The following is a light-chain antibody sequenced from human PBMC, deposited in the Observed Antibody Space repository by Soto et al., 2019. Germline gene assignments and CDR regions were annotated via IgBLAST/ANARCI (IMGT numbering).Light chain of an antibody. CDR3: SSYTSSSTV. CDR1: SSDVGGYNY. Sequence: QSALTQPASVSGSPGQSITISCTGTSSDVGGYNYVSWYQQHPGKAHKLMIYDVSNRPSGVSNRFSGSKSGNTASLTISGLQAEDEADYSCSSYTSSSTVFGGGTKLTVL. J-gene: IGLJ2*01. V-gene: IGLV2-14*01. CDR2: DVS.